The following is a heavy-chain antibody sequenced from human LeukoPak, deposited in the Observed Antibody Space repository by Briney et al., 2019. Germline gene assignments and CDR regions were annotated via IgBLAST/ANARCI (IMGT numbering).Heavy chain of an antibody. V-gene: IGHV4-39*01. J-gene: IGHJ4*02. CDR1: GVSISSTTYY. CDR3: ARRPLFGEFDY. D-gene: IGHD3-10*02. CDR2: VYSGVNT. Sequence: SETLSLTCTVSGVSISSTTYYWGWIRQPPGNGLEWIGSVYSGVNTYYNPSLKSRVTISVDTSMNQFSLKLSSVTAADTAVYYCARRPLFGEFDYRGQGTLATVSS.